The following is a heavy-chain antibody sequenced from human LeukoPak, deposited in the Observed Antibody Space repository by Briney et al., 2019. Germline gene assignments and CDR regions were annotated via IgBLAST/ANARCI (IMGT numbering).Heavy chain of an antibody. CDR2: INPAGSET. CDR3: ARFGYVAAVDV. D-gene: IGHD2-15*01. Sequence: PGGSLRLSCAASGFSFIAYWMTWVRQAPGTGLEWVANINPAGSETYYVDPVKGRFSISRDNAKNLVYLQMNSLRAEDTAVYHCARFGYVAAVDVWGQGTPVTVSS. V-gene: IGHV3-7*01. CDR1: GFSFIAYW. J-gene: IGHJ4*02.